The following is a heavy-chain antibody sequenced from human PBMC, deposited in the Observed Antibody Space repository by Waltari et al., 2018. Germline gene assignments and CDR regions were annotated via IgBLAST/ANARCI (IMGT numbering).Heavy chain of an antibody. Sequence: PASGFTFSSYAMHWVRQAPGKGLGGGAVISYDGSNKYDADSVKGRFTISRDNSKNTLYLQMNSLRAEDTAVYYCARDDSSSCAYWGQGTLVTVSS. D-gene: IGHD6-13*01. CDR2: ISYDGSNK. CDR3: ARDDSSSCAY. J-gene: IGHJ4*02. CDR1: GFTFSSYA. V-gene: IGHV3-30-3*01.